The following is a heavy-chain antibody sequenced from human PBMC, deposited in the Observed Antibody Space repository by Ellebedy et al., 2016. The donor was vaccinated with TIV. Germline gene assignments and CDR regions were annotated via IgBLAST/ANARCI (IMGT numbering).Heavy chain of an antibody. D-gene: IGHD2-21*02. CDR3: AREERLVVAAIKFAFDI. Sequence: AASVKVSCKASGGTFSSYAISWVRQAPGQGLEWMGGIITIFHTANYAQKFQGRVTITADESTSTAYMELTILRSDDTAMYYCAREERLVVAAIKFAFDIWGQGTMVTVSS. J-gene: IGHJ3*02. CDR2: IITIFHTA. CDR1: GGTFSSYA. V-gene: IGHV1-69*13.